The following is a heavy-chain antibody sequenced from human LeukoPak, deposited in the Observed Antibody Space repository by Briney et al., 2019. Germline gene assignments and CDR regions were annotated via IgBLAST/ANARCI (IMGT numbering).Heavy chain of an antibody. Sequence: SVKVSCKASGGTFSSYAISWVRQAPRQGLEWMGGIIPIFGTANYAQKFQGRVTITADESTSTAYMELSSLRSEDTAVYYCANSWSGYPSFDYWGQGTLVTVSS. CDR2: IIPIFGTA. CDR3: ANSWSGYPSFDY. CDR1: GGTFSSYA. D-gene: IGHD3-3*01. V-gene: IGHV1-69*13. J-gene: IGHJ4*02.